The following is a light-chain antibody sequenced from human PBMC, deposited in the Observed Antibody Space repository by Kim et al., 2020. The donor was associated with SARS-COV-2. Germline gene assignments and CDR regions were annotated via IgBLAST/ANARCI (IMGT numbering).Light chain of an antibody. Sequence: QAVVTQEPSLTVSPGGTVTLTCGSSTGTVTSENLPNWFQQKPGQAPRALIYTTSNKHPWTPARFSGSLLGGKAALILSGVQPEDEADYYCLLHFPHIWVFGGGTQLTVL. CDR3: LLHFPHIWV. V-gene: IGLV7-43*01. J-gene: IGLJ3*02. CDR2: TTS. CDR1: TGTVTSENL.